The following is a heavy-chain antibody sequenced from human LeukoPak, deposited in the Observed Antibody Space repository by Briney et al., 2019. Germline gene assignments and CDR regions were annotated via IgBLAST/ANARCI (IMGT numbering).Heavy chain of an antibody. D-gene: IGHD4-17*01. J-gene: IGHJ4*02. Sequence: GGSLRLSCAASGFTVSSNHFSWVRQAPGKGLEWVSAIYSGGYTYYADSVKGRFTISRDNSKNTLYLQLNSLRAEDTAMYYCARYTVANSLDYWGQGTLVTVSS. CDR2: IYSGGYT. CDR1: GFTVSSNH. V-gene: IGHV3-66*01. CDR3: ARYTVANSLDY.